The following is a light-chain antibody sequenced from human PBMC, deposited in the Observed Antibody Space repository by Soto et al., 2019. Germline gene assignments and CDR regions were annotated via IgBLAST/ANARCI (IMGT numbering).Light chain of an antibody. CDR3: KHYGSSPGA. CDR1: QTVSFNY. J-gene: IGKJ1*01. CDR2: AAS. V-gene: IGKV3-20*01. Sequence: EIALTQSPGTLSLSPGERATLSCRASQTVSFNYLAWYQQKPGQAPRLLIHAASSRATGIPDRFSGSGSGTDFTLTITRLESEDFAVYFCKHYGSSPGAFGQGTKVDIK.